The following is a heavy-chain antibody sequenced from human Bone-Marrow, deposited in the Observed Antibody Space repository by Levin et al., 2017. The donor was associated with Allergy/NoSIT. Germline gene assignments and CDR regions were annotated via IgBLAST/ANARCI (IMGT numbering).Heavy chain of an antibody. D-gene: IGHD3-9*01. CDR3: TKDRDFDSSGWIDP. V-gene: IGHV4-59*01. Sequence: PSETLSLTCTISGDSISSYYWTWIRQPPGKGLEWIGSIHYTGRINYNPSLKSRLTISLDPSKNQFSLNLTSMTAADTAMYYCTKDRDFDSSGWIDPWGQGTLVTVSS. J-gene: IGHJ5*02. CDR2: IHYTGRI. CDR1: GDSISSYY.